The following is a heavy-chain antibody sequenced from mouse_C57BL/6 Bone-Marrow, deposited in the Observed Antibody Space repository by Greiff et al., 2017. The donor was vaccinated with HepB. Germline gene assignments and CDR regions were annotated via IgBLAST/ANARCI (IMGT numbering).Heavy chain of an antibody. CDR1: GFTFSSYG. CDR2: ISSGGSYT. Sequence: EVKLMESGGDLVKPGGSLKLSCAASGFTFSSYGMSWVRQTPDKRLEWVATISSGGSYTYYPDSVKGRFTISRDNAKNTLYLKMSSLKSEDTAMYYCARGITRGFAYWGQGTLVTVSA. D-gene: IGHD1-1*01. J-gene: IGHJ3*01. CDR3: ARGITRGFAY. V-gene: IGHV5-6*01.